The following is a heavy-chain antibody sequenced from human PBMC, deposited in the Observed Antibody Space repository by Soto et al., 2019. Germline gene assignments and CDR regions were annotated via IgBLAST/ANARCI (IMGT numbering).Heavy chain of an antibody. CDR2: INHSGST. D-gene: IGHD2-21*02. J-gene: IGHJ4*02. CDR1: GGSFSGYY. Sequence: SETLSLTCAVYGGSFSGYYWSWIRQPPGKGLVWIGEINHSGSTNYNPSLKSRVTISVDTSKNQFSLKLSSVTAADTAVYYCARGKRVYCGGDCYPRDYFDYWGQGTLVTVSS. CDR3: ARGKRVYCGGDCYPRDYFDY. V-gene: IGHV4-34*01.